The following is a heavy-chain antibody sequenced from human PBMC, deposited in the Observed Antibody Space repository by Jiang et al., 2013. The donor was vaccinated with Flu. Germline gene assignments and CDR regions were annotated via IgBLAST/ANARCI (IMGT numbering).Heavy chain of an antibody. CDR1: GDSISNYY. CDR3: ARSIVPRTYYYFDS. CDR2: IHHSGTT. J-gene: IGHJ4*02. Sequence: LLKPSETLSLTCTVSGDSISNYYWHWIRQPPGKGLEWIGYIHHSGTTNYNPSLKSRVTISVDTSKNQFSLKLTSVTAADTAMYYCARSIVPRTYYYFDSWGQGTLVTVSS. D-gene: IGHD2-2*01. V-gene: IGHV4-59*01.